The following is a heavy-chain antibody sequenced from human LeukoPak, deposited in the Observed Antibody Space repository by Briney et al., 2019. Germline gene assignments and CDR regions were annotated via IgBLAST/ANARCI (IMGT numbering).Heavy chain of an antibody. CDR2: IIPIFSTA. J-gene: IGHJ4*02. V-gene: IGHV1-69*01. Sequence: ASVKVSCKASGGTFSSYAISWVRQAPGQGLEWMGGIIPIFSTANYAQKFQGRVTITADESTSTAYMELSSLRSEDTAVYYCATGSHRMGYFDYWGQGTLVTVSS. CDR3: ATGSHRMGYFDY. CDR1: GGTFSSYA. D-gene: IGHD1-26*01.